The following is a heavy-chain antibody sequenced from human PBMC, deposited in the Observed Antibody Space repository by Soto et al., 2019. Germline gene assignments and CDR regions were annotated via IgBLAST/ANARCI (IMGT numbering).Heavy chain of an antibody. CDR3: SRDLGS. CDR1: GFTFSDHH. J-gene: IGHJ5*02. Sequence: EVQLVESGGNLVQPGGSLRLSCAASGFTFSDHHMDWVRQAPGKGLEWVGRTRNKANSYTTEYAASVKGRFTISRDDSKNSLYQQMTSLKSEDTAVYYCSRDLGSWGQGTLVTVSS. V-gene: IGHV3-72*01. CDR2: TRNKANSYTT.